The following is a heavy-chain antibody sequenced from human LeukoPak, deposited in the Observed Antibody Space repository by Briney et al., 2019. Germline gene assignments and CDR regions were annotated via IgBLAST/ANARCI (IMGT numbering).Heavy chain of an antibody. CDR2: TYSNGRT. J-gene: IGHJ6*03. V-gene: IGHV4-59*02. Sequence: SETLSPTCRVFGGSVLNHYWSWLRQSPGKGLEWIGYTYSNGRTNYNPSLKSRVNISVDTSENQFSLRLTSVTAADTAVYFCGRMWAAGVYYYYYMDVWGKGTTVSISS. CDR1: GGSVLNHY. CDR3: GRMWAAGVYYYYYMDV. D-gene: IGHD6-13*01.